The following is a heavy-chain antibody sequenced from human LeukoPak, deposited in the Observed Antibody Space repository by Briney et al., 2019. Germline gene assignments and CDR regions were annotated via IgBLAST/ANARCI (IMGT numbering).Heavy chain of an antibody. CDR3: ARDGDSPMVDFDY. Sequence: ASVKVSCKTFGYTFTDFYFYWLRQAPGQGLEWVGWIFPRNGDTNYAQKSQDRVTLTRDTSISTAYMELSRLTSDDTAIYYCARDGDSPMVDFDYWGQGTLVTVSS. CDR2: IFPRNGDT. CDR1: GYTFTDFY. V-gene: IGHV1-2*02. D-gene: IGHD5-18*01. J-gene: IGHJ4*02.